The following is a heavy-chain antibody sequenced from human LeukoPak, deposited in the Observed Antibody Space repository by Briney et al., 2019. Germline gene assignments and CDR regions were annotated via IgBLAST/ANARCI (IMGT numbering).Heavy chain of an antibody. V-gene: IGHV1-46*01. J-gene: IGHJ4*02. CDR1: GYTFTSYY. CDR2: INPSGGST. CDR3: ARSCGGDCYILDS. D-gene: IGHD2-21*02. Sequence: ASVKVSCKASGYTFTSYYMHWVRQAPGQGLEWMGIINPSGGSTSYAQKFQGRVTMTRDTSISTVYMEVSSLRSDDTAVYYCARSCGGDCYILDSWGQGTLVTVSS.